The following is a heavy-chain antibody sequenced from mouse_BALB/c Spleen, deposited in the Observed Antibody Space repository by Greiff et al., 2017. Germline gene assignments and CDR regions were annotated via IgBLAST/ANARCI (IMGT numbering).Heavy chain of an antibody. D-gene: IGHD2-10*02. J-gene: IGHJ2*01. CDR3: TRSGYGNYDFDY. Sequence: EVQLQESGTVLARPGASVKMSCKASGYTFTSYWMHWVKQRPGQGLEWIGAIYPGNSDTSYNQKFKGKAKLTAVTSTSTAYMELSSLTNEDSAVYYCTRSGYGNYDFDYWGQGTTLTVSS. CDR1: GYTFTSYW. CDR2: IYPGNSDT. V-gene: IGHV1-5*01.